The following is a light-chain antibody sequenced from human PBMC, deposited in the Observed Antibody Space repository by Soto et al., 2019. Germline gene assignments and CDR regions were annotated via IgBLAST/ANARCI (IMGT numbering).Light chain of an antibody. J-gene: IGKJ5*01. CDR1: QSVSSN. V-gene: IGKV3-15*01. CDR2: GAS. CDR3: QQYNNWPPIT. Sequence: EIVLTQSPGTLSLSPGERATLSCRASQSVSSNLAWYQQKPGQAPRLLIYGASTRATDVPDRFSGSGSGTDFTLTISSLQSEDFAVYYCQQYNNWPPITFGQGTRLEIK.